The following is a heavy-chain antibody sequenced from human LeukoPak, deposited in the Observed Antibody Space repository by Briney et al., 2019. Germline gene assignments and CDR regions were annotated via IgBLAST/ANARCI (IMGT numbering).Heavy chain of an antibody. CDR2: IYTSGST. V-gene: IGHV4-4*09. CDR1: GRSISSYY. D-gene: IGHD2-2*02. CDR3: ARLPPAGKYCSSTSCYRARYYYYYMDV. J-gene: IGHJ6*03. Sequence: PSETLSLTCTVSGRSISSYYWSWIRQPPGKGLEWIGYIYTSGSTNYNPSLKSRVTISVDTSKNQFSLKLSSVTAADTAVYYCARLPPAGKYCSSTSCYRARYYYYYMDVWGKGTTVTVSS.